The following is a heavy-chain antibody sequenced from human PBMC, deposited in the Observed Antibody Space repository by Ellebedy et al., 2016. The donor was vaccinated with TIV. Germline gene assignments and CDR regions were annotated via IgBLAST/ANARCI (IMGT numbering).Heavy chain of an antibody. CDR3: ARVYGDYRMDV. Sequence: GESLKISCAASGFTFSSYSMNWVRQAPGKGLEWVSSISSSSGYRYYADSVKGRFNISRDNAKNSLYLQMNSLRAEDTAVYYCARVYGDYRMDVWGQGTTVTVSS. J-gene: IGHJ6*02. CDR1: GFTFSSYS. CDR2: ISSSSGYR. V-gene: IGHV3-21*01. D-gene: IGHD4/OR15-4a*01.